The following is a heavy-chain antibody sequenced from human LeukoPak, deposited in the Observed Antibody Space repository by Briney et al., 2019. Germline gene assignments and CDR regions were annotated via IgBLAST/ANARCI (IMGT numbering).Heavy chain of an antibody. CDR2: ISGSGDNT. D-gene: IGHD6-19*01. CDR1: GLTFSIYA. J-gene: IGHJ4*02. Sequence: GGSLRLSCAASGLTFSIYAMSWVRQAPGKGLEWVSAISGSGDNTYMADSVKGRFTISRDNAKNTLYLQMNSLKAEDTAVYYCARDQGGSGPTTYDYWGQGNLVTVSS. V-gene: IGHV3-23*01. CDR3: ARDQGGSGPTTYDY.